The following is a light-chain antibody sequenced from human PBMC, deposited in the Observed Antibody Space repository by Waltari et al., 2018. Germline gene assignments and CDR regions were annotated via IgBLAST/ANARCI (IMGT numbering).Light chain of an antibody. CDR3: QQRANWPPLT. CDR2: GAS. CDR1: QSVYNF. J-gene: IGKJ4*01. Sequence: EVVLTQSPATLSLSPGVRATLSCRASQSVYNFLAWYQQKPGQAPRLLIYGASQRATGIPARFSGSGSGTDFTLTISSLEPEDVAVYYCQQRANWPPLTVGGGTKVEIK. V-gene: IGKV3-11*01.